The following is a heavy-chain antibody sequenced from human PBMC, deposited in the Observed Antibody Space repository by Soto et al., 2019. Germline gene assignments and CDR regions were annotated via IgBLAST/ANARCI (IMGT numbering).Heavy chain of an antibody. D-gene: IGHD2-8*01. CDR3: ARVPTGKYGVWNY. V-gene: IGHV3-74*01. CDR1: GFTYSSYW. Sequence: PGGSLRLSCAASGFTYSSYWMHWVRQVPGKGLVWVSRINPDGTTTTYADSVKGRFTISRDNAENTLYLQMNSLRGDDTAVYYCARVPTGKYGVWNYWGQGTLVTVSS. J-gene: IGHJ4*02. CDR2: INPDGTTT.